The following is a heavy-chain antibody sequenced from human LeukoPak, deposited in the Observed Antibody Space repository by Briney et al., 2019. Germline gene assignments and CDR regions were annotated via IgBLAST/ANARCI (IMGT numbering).Heavy chain of an antibody. J-gene: IGHJ4*02. CDR3: AHHYGDRLDFDY. Sequence: RASVKVSCKASGYTFTSYDINWVRQATGQGLEWMGWMNPNSGNTGYAQKLQGRVTMTTDTSTSTAYMELRSLRSDDTAVYYCAHHYGDRLDFDYWGQGTLVTVSS. D-gene: IGHD4-17*01. CDR2: MNPNSGNT. CDR1: GYTFTSYD. V-gene: IGHV1-8*01.